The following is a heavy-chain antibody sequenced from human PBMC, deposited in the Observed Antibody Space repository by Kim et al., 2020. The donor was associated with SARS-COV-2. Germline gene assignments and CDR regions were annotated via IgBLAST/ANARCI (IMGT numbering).Heavy chain of an antibody. J-gene: IGHJ5*02. V-gene: IGHV4-31*02. D-gene: IGHD2-2*01. Sequence: LKSRVTRSVDTSKNQFSLTLSSVTAADTAVYYCARVICSSTSCYVHWFDPWGQGTLVTVSS. CDR3: ARVICSSTSCYVHWFDP.